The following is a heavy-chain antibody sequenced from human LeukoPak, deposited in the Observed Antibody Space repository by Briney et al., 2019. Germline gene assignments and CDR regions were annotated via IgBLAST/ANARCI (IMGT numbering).Heavy chain of an antibody. CDR2: IYHSGST. D-gene: IGHD2-8*01. J-gene: IGHJ6*03. Sequence: PSETLSLTCAVSGGSISSNNWWSWVRQPPGKGLEWIGEIYHSGSTNYNPSLKSRVTISVDRSKNQLSLNLSSVTAADTAVYYCARGTKANYYYHYMDVWGKGTTVTVSS. CDR1: GGSISSNNW. V-gene: IGHV4-4*02. CDR3: ARGTKANYYYHYMDV.